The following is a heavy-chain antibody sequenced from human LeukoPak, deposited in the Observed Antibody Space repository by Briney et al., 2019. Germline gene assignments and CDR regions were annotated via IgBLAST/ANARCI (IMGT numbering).Heavy chain of an antibody. CDR3: VKGELLWFGELEVFDY. CDR1: GFTFSSYA. V-gene: IGHV3-64D*06. D-gene: IGHD3-10*01. CDR2: ISSNGGST. J-gene: IGHJ4*02. Sequence: GGSLRLSCSASGFTFSSYAMHWVRQAPGKGLEYVSAISSNGGSTYYADSVKGRFTISRDSSKNTLYLQMSSLRAEDTAVYYCVKGELLWFGELEVFDYWGQGTLVTVSS.